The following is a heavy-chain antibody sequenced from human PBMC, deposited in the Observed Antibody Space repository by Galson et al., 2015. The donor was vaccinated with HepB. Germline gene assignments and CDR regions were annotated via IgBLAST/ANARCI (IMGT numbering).Heavy chain of an antibody. Sequence: SLRLSCAASGFTVSSNYMSWVRQAPGKGLEWVSVIYSGGSTYYADSVKGRFTISRDNSKNTLYLQMNSLRAEDTAVYYCARGPRVPSYYYDSSGYYHDYWGQGTLVTVSS. CDR1: GFTVSSNY. J-gene: IGHJ4*02. CDR3: ARGPRVPSYYYDSSGYYHDY. CDR2: IYSGGST. D-gene: IGHD3-22*01. V-gene: IGHV3-66*01.